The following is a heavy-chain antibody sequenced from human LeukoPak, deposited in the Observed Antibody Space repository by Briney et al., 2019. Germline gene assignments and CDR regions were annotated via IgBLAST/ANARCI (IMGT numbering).Heavy chain of an antibody. CDR1: GLTFSDYY. D-gene: IGHD1-26*01. V-gene: IGHV3-11*01. Sequence: GGSLRLSCAASGLTFSDYYMSWIRQAPGKGLEWVSYISSSGSTIYYADSVKGRFTISRDNAKNSLYLQMNSLRAEDTAVYYCARAVGVGATTFDYWGQGTLVTVSS. CDR3: ARAVGVGATTFDY. CDR2: ISSSGSTI. J-gene: IGHJ4*02.